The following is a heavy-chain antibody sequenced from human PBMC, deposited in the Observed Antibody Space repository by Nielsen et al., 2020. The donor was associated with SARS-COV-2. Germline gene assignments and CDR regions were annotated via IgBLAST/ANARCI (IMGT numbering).Heavy chain of an antibody. V-gene: IGHV4-34*01. Sequence: GSLRLSCGVYGGPLGGYTWNWIRQSPGKGLEWVGEFTPSGGSKYNPSLESRVTILGDTSKKQVSLKMSSVTAADTAVYYCARESGLDTTDNWGQGVLVTVSS. CDR1: GGPLGGYT. D-gene: IGHD3/OR15-3a*01. CDR2: FTPSGGS. J-gene: IGHJ4*02. CDR3: ARESGLDTTDN.